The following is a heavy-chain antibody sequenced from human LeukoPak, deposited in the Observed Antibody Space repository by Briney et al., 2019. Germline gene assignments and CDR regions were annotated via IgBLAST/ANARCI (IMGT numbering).Heavy chain of an antibody. CDR3: ASDHKRDSSGYYPEAFDI. V-gene: IGHV1-2*02. CDR1: GYTFTGYY. CDR2: FNPNSGGT. Sequence: ASVKVSCKASGYTFTGYYMHWVRQAPGQGLEWMGWFNPNSGGTNYAQKFQGRVTMTRDTSISTAYMELSRLRSDDTAVYYCASDHKRDSSGYYPEAFDIWGQGTMVTVSS. J-gene: IGHJ3*02. D-gene: IGHD3-22*01.